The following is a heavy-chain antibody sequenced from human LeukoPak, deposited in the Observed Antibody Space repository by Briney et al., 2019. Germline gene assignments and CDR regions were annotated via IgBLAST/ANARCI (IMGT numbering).Heavy chain of an antibody. CDR3: ARDRGDKDYYYYMDV. Sequence: GGSLRLSCAASGFTFDDYAMHWVRQAPGKGLEWVANIKQDGSEKYYVDSVKGRFTISRDNAKNSLYLQMNSLRAEDTAVYYCARDRGDKDYYYYMDVWGKGTTVTVSS. J-gene: IGHJ6*03. CDR2: IKQDGSEK. V-gene: IGHV3-7*01. D-gene: IGHD2-15*01. CDR1: GFTFDDYA.